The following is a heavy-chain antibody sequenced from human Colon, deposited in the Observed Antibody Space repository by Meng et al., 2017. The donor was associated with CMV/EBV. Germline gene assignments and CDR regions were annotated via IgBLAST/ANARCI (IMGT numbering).Heavy chain of an antibody. V-gene: IGHV3-30*04. Sequence: GESLKISCAASGFTFSTYAMHWVRQAPGKGLEWVAVISYDGSNKYYADSVKGRFTISRDNSKNTPYLQMNSLRAEDTAVYYCARDKSMIIFGTFDIWGQGTVVTVSS. J-gene: IGHJ3*02. CDR3: ARDKSMIIFGTFDI. CDR2: ISYDGSNK. CDR1: GFTFSTYA. D-gene: IGHD3-22*01.